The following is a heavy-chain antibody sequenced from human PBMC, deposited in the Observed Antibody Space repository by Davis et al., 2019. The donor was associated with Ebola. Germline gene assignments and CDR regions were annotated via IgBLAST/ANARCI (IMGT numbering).Heavy chain of an antibody. J-gene: IGHJ4*02. CDR3: ARGRYFDWLVIDY. V-gene: IGHV3-30*03. D-gene: IGHD3-9*01. CDR1: GFTFSSYG. Sequence: GESLKISCAASGFTFSSYGMHWVRQAPGKGLEWVAVISYDGSNKYYADSVKGRFTISRDNSKNTLYLQMNSLRAEDTAVYYCARGRYFDWLVIDYWGQGTLVTVSS. CDR2: ISYDGSNK.